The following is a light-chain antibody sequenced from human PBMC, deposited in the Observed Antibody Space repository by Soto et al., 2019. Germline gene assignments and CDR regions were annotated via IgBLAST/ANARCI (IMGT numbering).Light chain of an antibody. Sequence: EIVLTQSPATLSVSPGERATLSCRASQGVGTYLAWYQQKPGQAPRLLIYDASNRATDIPARFSGSGSGTDFTLTISSLEPEDFAVYYCQQRSNWPRTFGQGTKVDIK. V-gene: IGKV3-11*01. CDR3: QQRSNWPRT. CDR1: QGVGTY. J-gene: IGKJ1*01. CDR2: DAS.